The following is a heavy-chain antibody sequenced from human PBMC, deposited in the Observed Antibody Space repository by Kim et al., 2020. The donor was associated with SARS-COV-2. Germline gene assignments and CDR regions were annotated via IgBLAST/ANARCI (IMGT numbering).Heavy chain of an antibody. CDR1: GFTFDDYA. V-gene: IGHV3-9*01. CDR2: ISWNSGSI. D-gene: IGHD6-13*01. J-gene: IGHJ4*02. Sequence: GGSLRLSCAASGFTFDDYAMHWVRQAPGKGLEWVSGISWNSGSIGYADSVKGRFTISRDNAKNSLYLQMNSLRAEDTALYYCAKDMPRWGPIAAALDYWGQGTLVTVSS. CDR3: AKDMPRWGPIAAALDY.